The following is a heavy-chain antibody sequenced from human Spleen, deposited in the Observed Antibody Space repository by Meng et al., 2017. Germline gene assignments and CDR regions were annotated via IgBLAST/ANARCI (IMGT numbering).Heavy chain of an antibody. Sequence: QVLLQQWGAGLLKPSEPLSLTCVVSGGSFSGYYWSWIRQPPGKGLEWIGEINHSGSTNYNPSLKSRVTISVDTSKNQFSLKLSSVTAADTAVYYCARARQTAMVVDYWGQGTLVTVSS. J-gene: IGHJ4*02. V-gene: IGHV4-34*01. CDR2: INHSGST. D-gene: IGHD5-18*01. CDR1: GGSFSGYY. CDR3: ARARQTAMVVDY.